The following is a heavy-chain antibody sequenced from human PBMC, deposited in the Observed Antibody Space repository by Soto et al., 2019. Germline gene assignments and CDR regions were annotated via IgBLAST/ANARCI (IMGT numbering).Heavy chain of an antibody. CDR1: GFTFSSYA. CDR2: ISYDGSNK. Sequence: QVQLVESGGGVVQPGRSLRLSCAASGFTFSSYAMHWVRQAPGKGLEWVAVISYDGSNKYYADSVKGRFTISRDNSKNTLYLQMNSLRAEDTAVYYCARDYYYVSSGTLGYFDYWGQGTLVTVSS. CDR3: ARDYYYVSSGTLGYFDY. J-gene: IGHJ4*02. D-gene: IGHD3-22*01. V-gene: IGHV3-30-3*01.